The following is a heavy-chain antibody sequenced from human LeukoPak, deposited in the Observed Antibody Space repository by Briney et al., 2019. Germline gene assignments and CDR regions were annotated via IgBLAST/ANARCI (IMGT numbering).Heavy chain of an antibody. D-gene: IGHD6-13*01. CDR2: ISTDGRDK. J-gene: IGHJ4*01. CDR3: AKDKARAAGYYFDY. Sequence: PGRSLRLSCAASEFTFSSHAMHWVRQAPGKGLEWVAVISTDGRDKHHAESVKGRFTISRDNSKNTLYLQMNSLRPEDTAVYYCAKDKARAAGYYFDYWGHGTLVTVSS. CDR1: EFTFSSHA. V-gene: IGHV3-30*18.